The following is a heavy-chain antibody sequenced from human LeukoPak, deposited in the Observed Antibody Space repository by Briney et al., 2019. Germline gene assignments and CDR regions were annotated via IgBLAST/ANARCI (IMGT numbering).Heavy chain of an antibody. V-gene: IGHV1-8*03. CDR3: ARGPKLLYYDFWSGYDYHFDY. D-gene: IGHD3-3*01. CDR2: MNPNSGNT. J-gene: IGHJ4*02. Sequence: LRASVKVSCKASGYTFTSYDINWVRQATGQGLEWMGWMNPNSGNTGYAQKFQGRVTITRNTSISTAYMELSSLRSEDTAVYYCARGPKLLYYDFWSGYDYHFDYWGQGTLVTVSS. CDR1: GYTFTSYD.